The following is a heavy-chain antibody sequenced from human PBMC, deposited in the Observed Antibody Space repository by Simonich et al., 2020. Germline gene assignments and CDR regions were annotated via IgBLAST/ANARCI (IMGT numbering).Heavy chain of an antibody. J-gene: IGHJ3*02. Sequence: QVQLVQSGAEVKKPGASVKVSCKASGYTFTGYYMHWVRQAPGQGLEWMGGINHNSGGTNHAQQFQGRVNMTRGTSISTAYMELSRLRSDDTAVYYCARNGLVGILKAFDIWGQGTMVTVSS. CDR2: INHNSGGT. V-gene: IGHV1-2*02. CDR3: ARNGLVGILKAFDI. CDR1: GYTFTGYY. D-gene: IGHD2-21*01.